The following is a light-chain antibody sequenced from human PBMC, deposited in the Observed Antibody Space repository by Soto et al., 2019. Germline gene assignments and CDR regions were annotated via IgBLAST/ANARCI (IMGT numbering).Light chain of an antibody. V-gene: IGKV1-12*01. Sequence: DIQMTQSPSSVSASVGDRVTITCRARQGLSSWLAWYQQKPAKAPKLLIYAAPSSRSGVPSRFRGSGSGTDFTLTISSLQPADFATYDCQQANSLPRSFGQGTKVEIK. CDR1: QGLSSW. CDR2: AAP. CDR3: QQANSLPRS. J-gene: IGKJ1*01.